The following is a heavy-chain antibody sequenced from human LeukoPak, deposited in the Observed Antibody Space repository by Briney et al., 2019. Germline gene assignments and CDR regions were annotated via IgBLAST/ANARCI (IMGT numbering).Heavy chain of an antibody. J-gene: IGHJ4*02. CDR3: TRVGPSLHWNPDY. V-gene: IGHV4-59*01. Sequence: SETLSLTCTVSGGSMSSYYWMWIRQPPGKGLEWIGSISYNGKTNHNPSLKSRVTISVDTSKNQFSLQLSSVTAADTAVYYCTRVGPSLHWNPDYWGQGTLVTVSS. CDR2: ISYNGKT. CDR1: GGSMSSYY. D-gene: IGHD1-1*01.